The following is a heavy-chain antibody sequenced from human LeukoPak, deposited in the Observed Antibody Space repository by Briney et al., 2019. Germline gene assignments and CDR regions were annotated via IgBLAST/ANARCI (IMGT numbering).Heavy chain of an antibody. CDR1: GFTFTDYA. CDR2: ISASGSTT. CDR3: AKNKYGSGSPLDY. J-gene: IGHJ4*02. D-gene: IGHD3-10*01. V-gene: IGHV3-23*01. Sequence: GGSLRLSCAASGFTFTDYAMGWVRQAPGQGLEWASTISASGSTTYYADSVRGRFTISRDNSKNTLSLQMSSLRAEDTALYYCAKNKYGSGSPLDYWGQGTLVTVSS.